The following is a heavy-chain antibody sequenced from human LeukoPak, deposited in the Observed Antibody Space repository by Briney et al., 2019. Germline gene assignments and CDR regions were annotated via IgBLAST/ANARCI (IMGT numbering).Heavy chain of an antibody. J-gene: IGHJ4*02. CDR3: ARDRAYYYDSSGEVPVDLPATT. CDR2: IYHSGST. Sequence: SETLSLTCTVSGGSISSYYWSWIRQPPGKGLEWIGYIYHSGSTYYNPSLKSRVTISVDRSKNQFSLKLSSVTAADTAVYYCARDRAYYYDSSGEVPVDLPATTWGQGTLVTVSS. CDR1: GGSISSYY. D-gene: IGHD3-22*01. V-gene: IGHV4-59*12.